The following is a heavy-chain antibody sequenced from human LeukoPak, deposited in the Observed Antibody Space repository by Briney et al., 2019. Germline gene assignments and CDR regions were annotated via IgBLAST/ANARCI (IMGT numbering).Heavy chain of an antibody. V-gene: IGHV4-59*01. Sequence: SETLSLTCTVSGGSISSYYWSWIRQPPGKGLEWIGYIYYSGSTNYNPSLKSRVTISVDTSKNQFSLKLISVTAADTAVYYCAREIVWGGIAAAGRVNWFDPWGQGTLVTVSS. CDR2: IYYSGST. J-gene: IGHJ5*02. CDR1: GGSISSYY. D-gene: IGHD6-13*01. CDR3: AREIVWGGIAAAGRVNWFDP.